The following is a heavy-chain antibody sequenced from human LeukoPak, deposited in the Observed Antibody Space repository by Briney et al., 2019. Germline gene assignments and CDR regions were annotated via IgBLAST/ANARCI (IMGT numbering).Heavy chain of an antibody. D-gene: IGHD2-2*01. CDR3: ARDTRGESDY. CDR1: GITVSVNY. Sequence: PGGSLRLSCVVSGITVSVNYMSWVRQAPGKGLEWISYINSNSDTVHYSNSVEGRFTISRDNAKNSLYLQMNSLRAEDTAMYYCARDTRGESDYWGHGTLVTVSS. V-gene: IGHV3-11*04. J-gene: IGHJ4*01. CDR2: INSNSDTV.